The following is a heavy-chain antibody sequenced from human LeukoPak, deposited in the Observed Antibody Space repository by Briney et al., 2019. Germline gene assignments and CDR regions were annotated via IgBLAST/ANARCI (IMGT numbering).Heavy chain of an antibody. J-gene: IGHJ3*02. V-gene: IGHV4-34*01. CDR3: ARDLNTVVTPGGSPNDAFDI. CDR1: GDSISGYH. D-gene: IGHD4-23*01. Sequence: PSETLSLTCGVYGDSISGYHWTYIRQPPGKGLEWIGEINRSGSTNYNPSLKSRVTISVDTSKNQFSLKLSSVTAADTAVYYCARDLNTVVTPGGSPNDAFDIWGQGTMVTVSS. CDR2: INRSGST.